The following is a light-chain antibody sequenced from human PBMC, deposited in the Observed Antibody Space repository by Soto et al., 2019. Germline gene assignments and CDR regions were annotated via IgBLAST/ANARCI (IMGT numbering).Light chain of an antibody. Sequence: AIQMTQSPSSLSASVGDRVTITCRASQGIRNDLGWYQQEPGKAPKLLIYAASSLQSGVPSRFSGSGSGTDFTLTISSLQPEDFATYYCLQDYNYPLGYTFGQGTKLEIK. CDR1: QGIRND. V-gene: IGKV1-6*01. CDR2: AAS. CDR3: LQDYNYPLGYT. J-gene: IGKJ2*01.